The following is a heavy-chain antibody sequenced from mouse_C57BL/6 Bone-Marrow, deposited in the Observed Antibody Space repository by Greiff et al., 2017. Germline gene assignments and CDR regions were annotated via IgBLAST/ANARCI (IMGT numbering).Heavy chain of an antibody. CDR3: TTSYGNSAWFAY. CDR2: IDPENGDT. Sequence: VQLQQSGAELVRPGASVKLSCTASGFNIKDDYMHWVKQRPEQGLEWIGWIDPENGDTEYASKFQGKATITADTSSNTAYLQLSSLTSEDTAVYYCTTSYGNSAWFAYWGQGTLVTVSA. J-gene: IGHJ3*01. V-gene: IGHV14-4*01. CDR1: GFNIKDDY. D-gene: IGHD2-1*01.